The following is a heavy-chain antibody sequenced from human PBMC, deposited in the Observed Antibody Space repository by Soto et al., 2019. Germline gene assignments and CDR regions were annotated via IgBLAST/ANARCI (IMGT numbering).Heavy chain of an antibody. V-gene: IGHV4-30-2*02. CDR1: GGSISSGGYS. CDR2: IYHSGST. Sequence: SETLSLTCAVSGGSISSGGYSWSWIRQPPGKGLEWIGYIYHSGSTYYNPSLKSRVTISVDTSKNQFSLKLSSVTAADTAVYYCAGGVGFLEWLPRYYMDVWGKGTTVTVSS. CDR3: AGGVGFLEWLPRYYMDV. D-gene: IGHD3-3*01. J-gene: IGHJ6*03.